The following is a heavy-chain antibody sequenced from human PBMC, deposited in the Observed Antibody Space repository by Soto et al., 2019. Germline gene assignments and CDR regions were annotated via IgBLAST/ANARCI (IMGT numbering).Heavy chain of an antibody. V-gene: IGHV3-30-3*01. CDR1: GFTFSSYA. Sequence: QVQLVESGGGVVQPGRSLRLSCAASGFTFSSYAMHWVRQAPGKGLEWVAVISYDGSNKYYADSVKGRFTISRDNSKNTLYLQRNSLRAEDTAVYYCAREGLWGQGTLVTVSS. J-gene: IGHJ4*02. CDR2: ISYDGSNK. CDR3: AREGL.